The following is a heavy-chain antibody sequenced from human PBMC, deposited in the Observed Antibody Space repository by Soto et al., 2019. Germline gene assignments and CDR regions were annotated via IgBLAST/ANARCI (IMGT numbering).Heavy chain of an antibody. CDR2: ISDPGTST. CDR1: GFTFGNYA. D-gene: IGHD2-21*02. Sequence: VSLRLSCAASGFTFGNYAMNCVRQAPGKGLEWISSISDPGTSTYYANSVKGQFSMSRDNSKNTLFLQMNRLRADDTAVYFCAKSLVTSSDAFDLWGRGTLVTVSS. V-gene: IGHV3-23*01. J-gene: IGHJ3*01. CDR3: AKSLVTSSDAFDL.